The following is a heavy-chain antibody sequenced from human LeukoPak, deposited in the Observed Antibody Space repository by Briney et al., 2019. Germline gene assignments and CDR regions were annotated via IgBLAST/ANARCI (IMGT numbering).Heavy chain of an antibody. CDR3: TRDEELLEAFDI. CDR1: GFTFSGSA. CDR2: IRSKGNDYAT. J-gene: IGHJ3*02. V-gene: IGHV3-73*01. Sequence: GGSLRLSCAASGFTFSGSALHWVRQASGKGLEWVGHIRSKGNDYATDYAASVKGRFTISRDDSENTAFLQLNSLKTEDTAVYYCTRDEELLEAFDIWGQGTMVTVSS. D-gene: IGHD1-26*01.